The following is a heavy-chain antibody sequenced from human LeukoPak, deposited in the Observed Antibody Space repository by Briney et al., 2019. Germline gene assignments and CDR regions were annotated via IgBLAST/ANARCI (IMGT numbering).Heavy chain of an antibody. D-gene: IGHD3-22*01. Sequence: GGSLRLSCAASGFTFNTYTMNWVRQAPGKGLEWVSYISSSGSTIYYADSVKGRFTISRDNAKNSLYLQMNSLRAEDTAVYYCAKDLLRAGGYYDSSGYLVYWGQGTLVTVSP. CDR1: GFTFNTYT. V-gene: IGHV3-48*04. CDR3: AKDLLRAGGYYDSSGYLVY. J-gene: IGHJ4*02. CDR2: ISSSGSTI.